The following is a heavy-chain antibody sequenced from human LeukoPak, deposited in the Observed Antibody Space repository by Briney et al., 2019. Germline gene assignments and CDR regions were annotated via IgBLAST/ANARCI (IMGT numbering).Heavy chain of an antibody. CDR1: GFTFSSYA. D-gene: IGHD2-15*01. Sequence: GGSLRLSCAASGFTFSSYAMSWVSQAPGKGLEWVSAISGSGGSTYYADSVKGRFTISRDNSKNTLYLQMNSLRAEDTAVYYCAKDAIVVVVAAHDYWGQGTLVTVSS. V-gene: IGHV3-23*01. CDR3: AKDAIVVVVAAHDY. J-gene: IGHJ4*02. CDR2: ISGSGGST.